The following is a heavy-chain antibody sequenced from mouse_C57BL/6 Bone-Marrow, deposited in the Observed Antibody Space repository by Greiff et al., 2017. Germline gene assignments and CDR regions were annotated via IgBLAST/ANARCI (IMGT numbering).Heavy chain of an antibody. D-gene: IGHD1-1*01. CDR1: GFNIKDDY. J-gene: IGHJ2*01. CDR2: IDPENGDT. CDR3: TSITTVVPFDY. V-gene: IGHV14-4*01. Sequence: EVQLQQSGAELVRPGASVKLSCTASGFNIKDDYMHWVKQRPEQGLEWIGWIDPENGDTEYASKFQGKATITADTSSNTAYLQLSSLTSEDTAVYYCTSITTVVPFDYGGQGTTLTVSS.